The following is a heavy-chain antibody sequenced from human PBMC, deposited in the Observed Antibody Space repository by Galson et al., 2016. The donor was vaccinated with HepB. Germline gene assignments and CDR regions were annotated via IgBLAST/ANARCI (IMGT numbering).Heavy chain of an antibody. D-gene: IGHD3-10*01. CDR1: GSTFSSQA. Sequence: SLRLSCAASGSTFSSQAMTWVRQAPGKGLESVSCISGSGGGDTTTWYADSVRGRFAITRDDSKNTVYLQMNSLRADDTAVYYCAKSSGIWFGYFDSWGRGTLVTASS. V-gene: IGHV3-23*01. CDR3: AKSSGIWFGYFDS. J-gene: IGHJ4*02. CDR2: ISGSGGGDTTT.